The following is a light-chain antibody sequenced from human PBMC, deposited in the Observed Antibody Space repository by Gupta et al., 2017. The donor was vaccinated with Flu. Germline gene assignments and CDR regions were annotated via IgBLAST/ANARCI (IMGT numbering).Light chain of an antibody. CDR3: QQDISYPLT. CDR2: KAS. CDR1: QSISSW. V-gene: IGKV1-5*03. Sequence: DIQMTQSPSTLSASVGDRVTITCRASQSISSWLAWYQQKPGKAPKLLIYKASSLESGVPSRFSGSGSGTEFTLTISSLQPDDFATYYCQQDISYPLTFGGGTKVEIK. J-gene: IGKJ4*01.